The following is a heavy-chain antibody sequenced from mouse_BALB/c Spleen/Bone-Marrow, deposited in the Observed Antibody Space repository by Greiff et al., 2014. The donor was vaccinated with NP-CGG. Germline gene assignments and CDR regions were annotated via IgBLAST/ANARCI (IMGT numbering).Heavy chain of an antibody. V-gene: IGHV14-3*02. Sequence: VQLQQSGAELVKPGASVKLSCTASGFNIKDTYMHWVKQRPEQGLEWIGRIDPANGNTKYDPKFQGKATVTADTSSNTAYLQLSSLISEDTAVYYCVRSFFCYLVFDYWGQGTTLTVSS. CDR1: GFNIKDTY. CDR3: VRSFFCYLVFDY. D-gene: IGHD6-1*01. CDR2: IDPANGNT. J-gene: IGHJ2*01.